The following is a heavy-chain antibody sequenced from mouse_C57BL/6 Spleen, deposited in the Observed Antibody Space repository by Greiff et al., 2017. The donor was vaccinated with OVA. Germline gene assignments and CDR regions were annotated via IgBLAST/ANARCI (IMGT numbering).Heavy chain of an antibody. D-gene: IGHD1-1*01. J-gene: IGHJ3*01. Sequence: QVKLQQSGAELVRPGASVTLSCKASGYTFTDSEMHWVKQTPVHGLEWIGAIAPATGGTAYHQTFQGQAILTADNSSSTAYREIRSLTSEDAAVDDGTRDITTVVATRGFAYGGQGTLGTVSA. CDR2: IAPATGGT. V-gene: IGHV1-15*01. CDR3: TRDITTVVATRGFAY. CDR1: GYTFTDSE.